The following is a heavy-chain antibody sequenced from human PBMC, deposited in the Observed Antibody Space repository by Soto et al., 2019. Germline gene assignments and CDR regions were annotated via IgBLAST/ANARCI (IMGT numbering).Heavy chain of an antibody. D-gene: IGHD3-22*01. CDR3: AKDRITMIVVALDAFDI. J-gene: IGHJ3*02. CDR1: GFTFSSYA. Sequence: GGSLRLSCAASGFTFSSYAMSWVRQAPGKGLEWVSAIRGSGGSTYYADSVKGRFTISRDNSKNTLYLQMNSLRAEDTAVYYCAKDRITMIVVALDAFDIWGQGTMVTVSS. CDR2: IRGSGGST. V-gene: IGHV3-23*01.